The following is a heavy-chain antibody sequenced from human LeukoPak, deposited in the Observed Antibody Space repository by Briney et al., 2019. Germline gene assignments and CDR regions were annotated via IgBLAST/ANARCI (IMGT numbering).Heavy chain of an antibody. CDR3: ARGIIAAAGTNYFDY. J-gene: IGHJ4*02. D-gene: IGHD6-13*01. Sequence: GGSLRLSCAASGFTVSSNYMSRVRQAPGKGLEWVSVIYSGGSTYYADSVKGRFTISRDNSKNTLYLQMNSLRAEDTAVYYCARGIIAAAGTNYFDYWGQGTLVTVSS. V-gene: IGHV3-53*01. CDR1: GFTVSSNY. CDR2: IYSGGST.